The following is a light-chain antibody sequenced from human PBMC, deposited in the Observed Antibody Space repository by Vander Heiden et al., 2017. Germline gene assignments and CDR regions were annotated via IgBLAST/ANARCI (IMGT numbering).Light chain of an antibody. V-gene: IGKV4-1*01. J-gene: IGKJ2*01. CDR2: WAS. CDR1: QSVLYSSNNKNY. CDR3: QQYYSTPYT. Sequence: DTVMTQSPDSPAVSLGERATLNCKSSQSVLYSSNNKNYLAWYQQKPGQPPKLLIYWASTRESGVPDRFSGSGSGTEFTLTISSLQADDVAVYFCQQYYSTPYTFGQGTKLEIK.